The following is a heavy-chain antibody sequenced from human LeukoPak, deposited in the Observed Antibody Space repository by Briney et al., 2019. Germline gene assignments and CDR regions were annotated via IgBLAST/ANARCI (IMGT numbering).Heavy chain of an antibody. CDR1: GYTLTELS. CDR3: STTLPPTYDITDY. V-gene: IGHV1-24*01. J-gene: IGHJ4*02. CDR2: FDPEDGET. D-gene: IGHD3-9*01. Sequence: ASVKVSCKVSGYTLTELSVHWVRQAPGKGLEWMGGFDPEDGETIYAQKFQGRVTMTEDTSTDTAYMELSSLRSEDTAVYYCSTTLPPTYDITDYWGQGTLVTVSS.